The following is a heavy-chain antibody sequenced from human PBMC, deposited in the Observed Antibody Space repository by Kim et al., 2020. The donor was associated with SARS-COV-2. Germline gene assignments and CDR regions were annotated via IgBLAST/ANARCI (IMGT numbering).Heavy chain of an antibody. CDR2: INSDGSST. V-gene: IGHV3-74*01. CDR1: GFTFSSYW. D-gene: IGHD6-13*01. Sequence: GGSLRLSCAASGFTFSSYWMHWVRQAPGKGLVWVSRINSDGSSTSYADSVKGRFTISRDNAKNTLYLQMNSLRAEDTAVYYCARVLRIAAAGTHLGYFDLWGRGTLVTVSS. CDR3: ARVLRIAAAGTHLGYFDL. J-gene: IGHJ2*01.